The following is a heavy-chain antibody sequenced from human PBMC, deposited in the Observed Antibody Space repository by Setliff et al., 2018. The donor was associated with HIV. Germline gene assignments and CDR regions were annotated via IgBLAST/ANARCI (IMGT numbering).Heavy chain of an antibody. CDR2: IHHSGDT. V-gene: IGHV4-4*02. D-gene: IGHD2-2*01. CDR1: GGSIGGTHY. CDR3: ARGGTSSNWFGP. J-gene: IGHJ5*02. Sequence: SETLSLTCAVSGGSIGGTHYWHWVRQPPGRGLEWIGDIHHSGDTNYNPPLKSRVTLSLDTSKNQFSLKLTSVTAADTAVYYCARGGTSSNWFGPWGQGTLVTVSS.